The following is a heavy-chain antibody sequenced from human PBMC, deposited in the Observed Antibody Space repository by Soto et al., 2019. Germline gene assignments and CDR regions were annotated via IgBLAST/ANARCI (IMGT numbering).Heavy chain of an antibody. V-gene: IGHV4-30-4*01. CDR1: GGSISSGDYY. CDR2: IYYSGST. D-gene: IGHD3-10*01. J-gene: IGHJ5*02. CDR3: ARGGHYYGSGSEKSNYWFDP. Sequence: PSETLSLTCTVSGGSISSGDYYWSWIRQPPGKGLEWIGYIYYSGSTYYNPSLKSRVTISVDTSKNQFSLKLNSVTAADTAVYYCARGGHYYGSGSEKSNYWFDPWGQGTLVTVSS.